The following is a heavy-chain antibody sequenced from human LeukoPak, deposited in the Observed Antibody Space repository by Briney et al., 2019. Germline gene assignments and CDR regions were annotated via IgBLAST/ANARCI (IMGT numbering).Heavy chain of an antibody. J-gene: IGHJ4*02. D-gene: IGHD5-12*01. CDR2: ISSSSSYI. V-gene: IGHV3-21*01. CDR1: GFTFSSYA. CDR3: ARDRSGYGIFDY. Sequence: GGSLRLSCAASGFTFSSYAMTWVRQAPGKGLEWVSSISSSSSYIYYADSVKGRFTISRDNAKNSLYLQMNSLRAEDTAVYYCARDRSGYGIFDYWGQGTLVTVSS.